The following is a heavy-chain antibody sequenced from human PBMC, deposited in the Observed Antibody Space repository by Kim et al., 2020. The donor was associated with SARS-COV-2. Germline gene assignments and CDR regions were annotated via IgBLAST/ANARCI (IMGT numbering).Heavy chain of an antibody. CDR3: VRDRMGGAFDI. CDR2: ITKGGTTI. D-gene: IGHD3-16*01. J-gene: IGHJ3*02. CDR1: GFTFSTYY. Sequence: GGSLRLSCAASGFTFSTYYMNWVRQAPGKGLEWVSFITKGGTTIYYADSVKGRFTTSRDNAKNSLHLQMNSLKDEDTAVYHCVRDRMGGAFDIWGQGTLVTVSS. V-gene: IGHV3-48*02.